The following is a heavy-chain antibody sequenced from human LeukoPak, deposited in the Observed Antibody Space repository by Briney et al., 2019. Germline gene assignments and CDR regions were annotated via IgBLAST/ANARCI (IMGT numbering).Heavy chain of an antibody. D-gene: IGHD1-26*01. CDR1: GASISSYY. V-gene: IGHV4-59*12. J-gene: IGHJ6*03. CDR2: IYYSGST. Sequence: SETLSLTCTVSGASISSYYWSWIRQPPGKGLEWIGYIYYSGSTNYNPSLKSRVTISVDTSKNQFSLKLSSVTAADTAVYYCARLSGGSYYYYYYYMDVWGKGTTVTVSS. CDR3: ARLSGGSYYYYYYYMDV.